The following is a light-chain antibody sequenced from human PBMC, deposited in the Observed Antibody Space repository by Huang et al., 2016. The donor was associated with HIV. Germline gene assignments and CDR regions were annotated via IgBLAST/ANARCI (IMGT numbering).Light chain of an antibody. Sequence: DIIMTQSPDSLAVSLGERATLNCRSSQSVYSSFTSKDYMAWFQQKPGQPPRLLLFWASTREAGVPDRFGGSGSGTHFTLTIANQEAEDAAIYYWQQYYSSPQTFGQGTRVEVK. CDR1: QSVYSSFTSKDY. CDR2: WAS. J-gene: IGKJ1*01. V-gene: IGKV4-1*01. CDR3: QQYYSSPQT.